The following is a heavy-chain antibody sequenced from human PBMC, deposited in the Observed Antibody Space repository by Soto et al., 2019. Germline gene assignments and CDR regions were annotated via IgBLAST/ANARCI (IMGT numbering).Heavy chain of an antibody. CDR2: IIPILGIA. V-gene: IGHV1-69*02. CDR1: GGTFSSYT. CDR3: AREFRSAGSQNSESYFDY. J-gene: IGHJ4*02. Sequence: GASVKVSCKASGGTFSSYTISWVRQAPGQGLEWMGRIIPILGIANYAQKFQGRVTITADKSTSTAYMELSSLRSEDTAVYYCAREFRSAGSQNSESYFDYWGRGTLVTVSS. D-gene: IGHD2-21*01.